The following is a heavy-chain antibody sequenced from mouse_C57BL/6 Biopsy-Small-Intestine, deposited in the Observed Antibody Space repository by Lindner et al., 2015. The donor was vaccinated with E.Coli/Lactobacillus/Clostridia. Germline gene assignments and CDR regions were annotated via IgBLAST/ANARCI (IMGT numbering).Heavy chain of an antibody. V-gene: IGHV5-17*01. J-gene: IGHJ1*03. Sequence: VQLQESGGGLVKPGGSLKLSCAASGFTFSDYGMHWVRQAPEKGLEWVAYISSGSSTIYYADTVKGRFTTSRDNAKNTLFLQMTSLRSEDTAMYYCSYYYGSSSYWYFDVWGTGTTVTVSS. CDR1: GFTFSDYG. CDR3: SYYYGSSSYWYFDV. D-gene: IGHD1-1*01. CDR2: ISSGSSTI.